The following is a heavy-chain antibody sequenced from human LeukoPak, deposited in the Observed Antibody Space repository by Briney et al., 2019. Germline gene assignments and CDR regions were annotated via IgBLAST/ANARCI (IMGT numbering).Heavy chain of an antibody. Sequence: GGSLRLSCAAAAFTSSSYWMSWVRQAPGKGLEWVGNINQDGSEKYYVDSVKGRFTISRDNAKNSLYLQMNSLRAEDTAVYYCVGSSLGRSYGMDVWGQGTTVTVSS. CDR2: INQDGSEK. V-gene: IGHV3-7*05. CDR1: AFTSSSYW. CDR3: VGSSLGRSYGMDV. J-gene: IGHJ6*02. D-gene: IGHD6-6*01.